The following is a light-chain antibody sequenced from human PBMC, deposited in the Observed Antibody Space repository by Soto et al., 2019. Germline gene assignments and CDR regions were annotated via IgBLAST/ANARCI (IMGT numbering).Light chain of an antibody. V-gene: IGLV2-11*01. CDR2: DVS. J-gene: IGLJ2*01. Sequence: QSALTQPRSVSGSPGQSVTISCTGTSSDVGGYNYVSWYQQHPGKVPKLMIYDVSTRPSGVPDRFSGSKSGNTASLTISGLQAEDEADYYCCSYASSYTLVFGGGTKLTVL. CDR1: SSDVGGYNY. CDR3: CSYASSYTLV.